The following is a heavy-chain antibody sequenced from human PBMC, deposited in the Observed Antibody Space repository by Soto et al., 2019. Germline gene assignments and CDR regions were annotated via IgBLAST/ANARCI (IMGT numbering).Heavy chain of an antibody. Sequence: ASVKVSCKASGYTFTSYAMHWVRQAPGQRLEWMGWINAGNGNTKYSQKFQGRVTITRDTSASTAYMELSSLRSEDTAVYYCARDFRCLAQYNWFDPWGQGTLVTVSS. CDR2: INAGNGNT. CDR1: GYTFTSYA. CDR3: ARDFRCLAQYNWFDP. J-gene: IGHJ5*02. D-gene: IGHD2-8*01. V-gene: IGHV1-3*01.